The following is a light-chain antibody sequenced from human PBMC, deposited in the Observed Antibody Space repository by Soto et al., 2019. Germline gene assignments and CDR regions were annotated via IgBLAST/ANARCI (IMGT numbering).Light chain of an antibody. CDR3: QQYNNWPPIT. CDR1: QSVTSN. J-gene: IGKJ5*01. CDR2: AAS. V-gene: IGKV3D-15*01. Sequence: IVLTQFSDTLAVSPGEVATLSCRASQSVTSNLAWYQQKRGQAPRLLIYAASTRATGVPARFSGSGSGTEFTLTISSLQSEDFAVYYCQQYNNWPPITFGQGTRLEIK.